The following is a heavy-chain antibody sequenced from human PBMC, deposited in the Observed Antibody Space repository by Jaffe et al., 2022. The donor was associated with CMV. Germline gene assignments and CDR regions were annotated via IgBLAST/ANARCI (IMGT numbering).Heavy chain of an antibody. CDR1: GDSVSSNSVS. CDR3: ARSSEAVIGALDY. CDR2: TYYRSRSYN. V-gene: IGHV6-1*01. J-gene: IGHJ4*02. Sequence: QVQLQQSGPGLLKPSQTLSLTCAISGDSVSSNSVSWNWIRQSPSRGLEWLGRTYYRSRSYNEYAVSVKSRITINPDTSKNQVSLQLNSVTPEDTAVYYCARSSEAVIGALDYWGQGTLVTVSS. D-gene: IGHD2-21*01.